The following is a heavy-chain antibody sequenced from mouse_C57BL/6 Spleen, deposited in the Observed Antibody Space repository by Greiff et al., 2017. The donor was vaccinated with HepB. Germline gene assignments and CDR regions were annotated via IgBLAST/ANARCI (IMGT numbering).Heavy chain of an antibody. CDR1: GFTFSDYG. CDR3: ARDPSVVATGEWYFDV. V-gene: IGHV5-17*01. D-gene: IGHD1-1*01. Sequence: EVMLVESGGGLVKPGGSLKLSCAASGFTFSDYGMHWVRQAPEKGLEWVAYISSGSSTIYYADTVKGRFTISRDNAKNTLFLQMTSLRSEDTAMYYCARDPSVVATGEWYFDVWGTGTTVTVSS. CDR2: ISSGSSTI. J-gene: IGHJ1*03.